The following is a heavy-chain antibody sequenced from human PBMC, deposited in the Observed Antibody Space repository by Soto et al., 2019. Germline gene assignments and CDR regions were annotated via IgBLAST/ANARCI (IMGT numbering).Heavy chain of an antibody. J-gene: IGHJ6*02. CDR2: IYYSGST. CDR3: ASDRIAARPGYYYGMDV. D-gene: IGHD6-6*01. V-gene: IGHV4-61*01. CDR1: GGSVSSGSYY. Sequence: KTSETLSLTCTVSGGSVSSGSYYWSWIRQPPGKGLEWIGYIYYSGSTNYNPSLKSRVTISVDTSKNQFSLKLSSVTAADTAVYYCASDRIAARPGYYYGMDVWGQGTTVTVSS.